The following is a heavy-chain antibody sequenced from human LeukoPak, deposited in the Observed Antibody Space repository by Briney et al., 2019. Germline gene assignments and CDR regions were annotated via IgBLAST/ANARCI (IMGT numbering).Heavy chain of an antibody. CDR1: GGSISSYY. J-gene: IGHJ5*02. CDR3: ARDPRGIVGANHNWFDP. Sequence: SETLSLTCTVSGGSISSYYWSWIRQPAGKGLEWIGRIYTSGSTNYNPSLKSRVTMSVDTSKNQFSLKLCSVTAADTAVYYCARDPRGIVGANHNWFDPWGQGTLVTVSS. CDR2: IYTSGST. V-gene: IGHV4-4*07. D-gene: IGHD1-26*01.